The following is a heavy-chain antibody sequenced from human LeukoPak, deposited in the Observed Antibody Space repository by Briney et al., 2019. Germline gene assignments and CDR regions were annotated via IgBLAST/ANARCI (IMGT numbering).Heavy chain of an antibody. CDR2: IYTSGST. J-gene: IGHJ5*02. D-gene: IGHD5-18*01. CDR3: ARQGGIQLWSHNWFDP. V-gene: IGHV4-4*09. Sequence: SETLSLTRTVSGGSISSYYWSWIRQPPGKGLEWIGYIYTSGSTNYNPSLESRVTISVDTSKNQFSLKLSSVTAADTAVYYCARQGGIQLWSHNWFDPWGQGTLVTVSS. CDR1: GGSISSYY.